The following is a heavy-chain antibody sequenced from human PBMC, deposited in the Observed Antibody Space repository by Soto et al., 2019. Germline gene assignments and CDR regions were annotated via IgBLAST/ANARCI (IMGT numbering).Heavy chain of an antibody. J-gene: IGHJ5*02. CDR2: IYYSGST. V-gene: IGHV4-30-4*01. CDR1: GGSVSSGSYY. Sequence: SETLSLTCTVSGGSVSSGSYYWSWIRQPPGKGLEWIGYIYYSGSTYYNPSLKSRVTISVDTSKNQFSLKLSSVTAADTAVYYCAREGAAAMVWDWFDPWGQGTPVTVSS. CDR3: AREGAAAMVWDWFDP. D-gene: IGHD5-18*01.